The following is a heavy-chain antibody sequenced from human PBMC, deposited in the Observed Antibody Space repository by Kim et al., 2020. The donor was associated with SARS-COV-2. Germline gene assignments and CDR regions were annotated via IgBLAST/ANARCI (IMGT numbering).Heavy chain of an antibody. CDR1: GGSFSGYY. D-gene: IGHD6-13*01. V-gene: IGHV4-34*01. CDR2: INHSGST. J-gene: IGHJ4*02. Sequence: SETLSLTCAVYGGSFSGYYWSWIRQPPGKGLEWIGEINHSGSTNYNPSLKSRVTISVDTSKNQFSLKLSSVTAADTAVYYCARVGYSSSWYAALSRSSFDYWGQGTLVTVSS. CDR3: ARVGYSSSWYAALSRSSFDY.